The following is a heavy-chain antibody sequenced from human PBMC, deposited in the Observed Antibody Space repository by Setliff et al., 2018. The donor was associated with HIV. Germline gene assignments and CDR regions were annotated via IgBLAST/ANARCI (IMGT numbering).Heavy chain of an antibody. V-gene: IGHV1-2*02. CDR1: GYTFTGYY. J-gene: IGHJ3*02. CDR2: ITPNSGGT. D-gene: IGHD6-6*01. Sequence: VASVKVSCKASGYTFTGYYMHWVRQAPGQGLEWMGWITPNSGGTNYAQKFQGRVTMTEDTSTDTAYMELSSLRSEDTAVYYCATAPYSSSLFDIWGQGTMVTVSS. CDR3: ATAPYSSSLFDI.